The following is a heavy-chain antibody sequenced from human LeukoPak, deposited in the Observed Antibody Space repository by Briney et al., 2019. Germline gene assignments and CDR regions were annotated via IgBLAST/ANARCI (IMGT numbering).Heavy chain of an antibody. D-gene: IGHD4-17*01. CDR2: SIGSGGSA. V-gene: IGHV3-23*01. CDR3: ARPDYGASGDY. J-gene: IGHJ4*02. Sequence: GGSLRLSCVASGFTFSTYTMNWIRQAPGKGLEWVSGSIGSGGSAFYADSVKGRFSISRDTSKNTLYLQMNSLKAEDTAVYYCARPDYGASGDYWGQGTLVTVSS. CDR1: GFTFSTYT.